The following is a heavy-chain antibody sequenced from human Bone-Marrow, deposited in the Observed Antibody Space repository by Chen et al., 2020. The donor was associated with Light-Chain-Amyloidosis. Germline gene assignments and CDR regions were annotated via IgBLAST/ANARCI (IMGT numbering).Heavy chain of an antibody. CDR1: GFAFSSYA. CDR3: AKDISYDDILPGYPADAFDI. Sequence: EVQLVESGGGLLQRGGSLRLSCAASGFAFSSYAMSWVRQAPGKGLEWVSTIRGGGGSRYYGDSVKGRLTISRDNSKNALFEKMNSLRAEDTAVYYCAKDISYDDILPGYPADAFDIWGQGTMVTVSS. J-gene: IGHJ3*02. V-gene: IGHV3-23*04. CDR2: IRGGGGSR. D-gene: IGHD3-9*01.